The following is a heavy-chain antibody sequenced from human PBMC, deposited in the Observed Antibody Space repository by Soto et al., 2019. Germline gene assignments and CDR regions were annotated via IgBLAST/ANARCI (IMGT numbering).Heavy chain of an antibody. CDR1: GTRFSNYV. D-gene: IGHD2-2*02. Sequence: QVQLVQSGAEVKTPGSSLKVSCTVSGTRFSNYVISWVRQAPGQGLEWLGRIIPIFNTTQYPQKLQGRVTITADKSTNTASLELSSLRFDDTAVYYCGREGRGKKAGYNGLVSLGYWGQGTPVTVSS. CDR2: IIPIFNTT. CDR3: GREGRGKKAGYNGLVSLGY. J-gene: IGHJ4*02. V-gene: IGHV1-69*06.